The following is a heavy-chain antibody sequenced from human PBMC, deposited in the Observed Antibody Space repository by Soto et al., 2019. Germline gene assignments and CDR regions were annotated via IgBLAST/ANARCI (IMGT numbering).Heavy chain of an antibody. J-gene: IGHJ4*02. CDR2: IYFIGST. V-gene: IGHV4-59*08. CDR3: ARHDWAKPFDY. D-gene: IGHD3-9*01. CDR1: GGSFSPNY. Sequence: PSETLSLTCTVSGGSFSPNYWSWIRQPPGKGLERIGYIYFIGSTYYNPSLKSRFTISLDTSKNQFSLKLSSLAAADTAVYYCARHDWAKPFDYWGQGTLVTVSS.